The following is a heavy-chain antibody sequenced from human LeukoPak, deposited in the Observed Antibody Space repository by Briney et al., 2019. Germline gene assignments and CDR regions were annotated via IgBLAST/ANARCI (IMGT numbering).Heavy chain of an antibody. CDR2: IYTSGST. V-gene: IGHV4-61*02. D-gene: IGHD3-10*01. CDR3: ARDGSALLWFGELLPYYYYGMDV. Sequence: SETLSLTCTVSGGSISSGSYYWSWIRQPAGKGLEWIGRIYTSGSTNYNPSLKSRVTISVDTSKNQLSLKLSSVTAADTAVYYCARDGSALLWFGELLPYYYYGMDVWGQGTTVTVSS. J-gene: IGHJ6*02. CDR1: GGSISSGSYY.